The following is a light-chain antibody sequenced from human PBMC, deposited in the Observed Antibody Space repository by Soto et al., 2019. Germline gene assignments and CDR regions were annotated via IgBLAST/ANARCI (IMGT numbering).Light chain of an antibody. CDR3: QLYDNWPIT. Sequence: DIVMTQSPATLSVSTGARAPLSCRARQSVSSNLAWYQQKPGQAPRLLISGASTRATGIPARLSGSGSGTEFTLTISSLRSEDFAVYYCQLYDNWPITFGQGTRLEIK. CDR1: QSVSSN. V-gene: IGKV3-15*01. CDR2: GAS. J-gene: IGKJ5*01.